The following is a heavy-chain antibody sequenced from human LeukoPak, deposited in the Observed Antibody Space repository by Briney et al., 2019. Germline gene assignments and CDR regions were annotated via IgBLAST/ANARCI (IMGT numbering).Heavy chain of an antibody. CDR1: GGSISSGSYY. CDR2: IYTSGST. CDR3: ARGKGLGTRSLFDY. D-gene: IGHD1-1*01. J-gene: IGHJ4*02. Sequence: SETLSLTCTVSGGSISSGSYYWSWIRQPTGKGLEWIGRIYTSGSTNYNPSLKSRVTISVDTSKNQFSLKLSSVTAADTAVYYCARGKGLGTRSLFDYWGQGTLVTVSS. V-gene: IGHV4-61*02.